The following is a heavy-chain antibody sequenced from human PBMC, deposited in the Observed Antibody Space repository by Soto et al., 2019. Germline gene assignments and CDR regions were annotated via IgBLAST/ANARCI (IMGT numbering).Heavy chain of an antibody. J-gene: IGHJ4*02. CDR3: AKSLLGDHYDSDGLDS. D-gene: IGHD3-22*01. Sequence: QVQLVQSGTEVKKPGSSVTVSCKASGGPYSKYSISWVRQAPGQGLEWMGRIIPIFDMTNYAQKFQGRVTITADKSTSTDYMDLSSLRSEDTAVYYCAKSLLGDHYDSDGLDSWGQGTLVSVSS. V-gene: IGHV1-69*02. CDR2: IIPIFDMT. CDR1: GGPYSKYS.